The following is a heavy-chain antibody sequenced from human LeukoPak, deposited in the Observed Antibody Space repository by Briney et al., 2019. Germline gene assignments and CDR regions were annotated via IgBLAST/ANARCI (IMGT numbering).Heavy chain of an antibody. Sequence: GGSLGLSCAASGFTFSSYAMHWVRQVPGKGLEWVAVISYDGSNKYYADSVKGRFTISRDNSKNTLYLQMNSLRAEDTAVYYCARDGGSDFWSGYYNYYYYMDVWGKGTTVTVSS. CDR3: ARDGGSDFWSGYYNYYYYMDV. V-gene: IGHV3-30*01. CDR2: ISYDGSNK. CDR1: GFTFSSYA. D-gene: IGHD3-3*01. J-gene: IGHJ6*03.